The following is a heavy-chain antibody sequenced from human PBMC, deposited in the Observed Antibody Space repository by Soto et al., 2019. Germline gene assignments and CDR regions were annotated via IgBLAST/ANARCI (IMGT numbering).Heavy chain of an antibody. D-gene: IGHD6-13*01. CDR2: ISGSGGST. CDR1: GFTFSSYA. J-gene: IGHJ6*02. Sequence: GGSLRLSCAASGFTFSSYAMSWVRQAPGKGLEWVSAISGSGGSTYYADSVKGRFTISRDNSKNTLYLQMNSLRAEDTAVYYCAKALRLDRSWWNYYCMVAWCPETMPTV. V-gene: IGHV3-23*01. CDR3: AKALRLDRSWWNYYCMVA.